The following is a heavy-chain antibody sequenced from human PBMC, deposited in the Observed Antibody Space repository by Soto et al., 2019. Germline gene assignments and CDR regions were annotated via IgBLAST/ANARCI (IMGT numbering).Heavy chain of an antibody. CDR2: INPSADST. Sequence: QVQLVQSGAEVKKPGASVKVSCKASGYTFTVYNMHWVRQAPGQGPEWMGTINPSADSTRYAQKFQGRIAMTRDTSTSTLYTELSSLSSEDSAVYYCARAIRSRMDVWGQGTTVTVSS. CDR1: GYTFTVYN. J-gene: IGHJ6*02. CDR3: ARAIRSRMDV. V-gene: IGHV1-46*01.